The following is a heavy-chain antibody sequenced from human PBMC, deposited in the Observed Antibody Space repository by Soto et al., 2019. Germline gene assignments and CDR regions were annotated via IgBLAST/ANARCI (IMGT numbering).Heavy chain of an antibody. J-gene: IGHJ6*02. CDR1: GGTFSSYA. V-gene: IGHV1-69*01. Sequence: QEQLVQSGAEVKKPGSSVKVSCKSSGGTFSSYAINWVRQAPGQGIEWMGGIIPIFGTANYAQNFQDRVTITADVSTSTAYMELSSLRSADTAMYYCARENRYFFYGMDVWGQGTTVTVSS. CDR3: ARENRYFFYGMDV. CDR2: IIPIFGTA.